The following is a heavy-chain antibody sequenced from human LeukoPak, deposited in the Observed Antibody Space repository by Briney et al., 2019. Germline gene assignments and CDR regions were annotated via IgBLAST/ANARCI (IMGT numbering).Heavy chain of an antibody. CDR2: IYRGGNT. CDR3: AKGEQGVDY. V-gene: IGHV3-53*01. Sequence: GGSLRLSCAASGITVSNYSMSWVRQAPGRGLDWVSVIYRGGNTFYADSVKGRFTMSRDNSKNTLYLQMNSLRAEDTGVYYCAKGEQGVDYWGQGTLVTVSS. D-gene: IGHD1/OR15-1a*01. CDR1: GITVSNYS. J-gene: IGHJ4*02.